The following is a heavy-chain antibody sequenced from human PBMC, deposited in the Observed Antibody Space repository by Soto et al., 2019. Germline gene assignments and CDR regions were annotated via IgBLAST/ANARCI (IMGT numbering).Heavy chain of an antibody. V-gene: IGHV4-34*01. CDR2: INHSGST. D-gene: IGHD6-6*01. Sequence: SESLSLTCAVYGGSFSGYDGSWIRQPPGKGLEWIGEINHSGSTNYNPSLKSRVTISVDASKNQFSLKLSSVTAADTAVYYCARVGAARPRRYFDYWGQGTLVTVSS. CDR3: ARVGAARPRRYFDY. J-gene: IGHJ4*02. CDR1: GGSFSGYD.